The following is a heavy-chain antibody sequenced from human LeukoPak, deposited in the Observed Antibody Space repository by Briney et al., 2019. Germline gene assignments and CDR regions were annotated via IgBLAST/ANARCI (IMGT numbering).Heavy chain of an antibody. Sequence: PGGSLRLSCAASGFRFSSYWMSWVRQAPGKGLEWVANIKQDGSEKYYVDSVKGRFTISRDNARNSLYLQMNSLRAQDTAVYYCASGGQPFESWGQGTLVTVSS. V-gene: IGHV3-7*01. CDR2: IKQDGSEK. CDR3: ASGGQPFES. CDR1: GFRFSSYW. J-gene: IGHJ5*01.